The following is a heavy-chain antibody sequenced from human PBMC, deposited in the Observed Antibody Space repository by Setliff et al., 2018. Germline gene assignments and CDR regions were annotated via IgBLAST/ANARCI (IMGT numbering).Heavy chain of an antibody. CDR2: VFFNGAA. Sequence: TSETLSLTCTVSGGSISGTSTETYLWSWIRQPPGKGLEFIGYVFFNGAAKYDPSLKSRVAISVDTSKEQFSLKLGSVTAADTAVYFCARGGTYRYFDYWGQGAQVTVSS. D-gene: IGHD3-16*02. CDR3: ARGGTYRYFDY. J-gene: IGHJ4*02. V-gene: IGHV4-61*01. CDR1: GGSISGTSTETYL.